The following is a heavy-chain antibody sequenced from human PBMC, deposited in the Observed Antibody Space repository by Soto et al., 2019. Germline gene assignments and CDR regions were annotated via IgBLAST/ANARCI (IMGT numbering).Heavy chain of an antibody. J-gene: IGHJ6*02. CDR3: AISLYSSRAWSYYYGMDV. Sequence: QVQLVQSGAEVKKPGASVKVSCKASGYTFTSYYMHWVRQAPGQGLEWMGIINPSGGSTSYAQKFQGRVTMTRDTSTRTVYMELSSLRSEDTAVYYCAISLYSSRAWSYYYGMDVWGQGTTVTVSS. D-gene: IGHD6-13*01. CDR2: INPSGGST. CDR1: GYTFTSYY. V-gene: IGHV1-46*01.